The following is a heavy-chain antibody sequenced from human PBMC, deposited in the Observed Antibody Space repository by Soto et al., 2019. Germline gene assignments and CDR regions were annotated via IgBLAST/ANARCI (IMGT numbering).Heavy chain of an antibody. CDR2: ISGSGGST. J-gene: IGHJ3*02. V-gene: IGHV3-23*01. CDR1: GFTFSSYA. Sequence: GGSLRLSCAASGFTFSSYAMSWVRQAPGKGLEWVSAISGSGGSTYYADSVKGRFTISRDNSKNTLYLQMNSLRAEDTAVYYCAKDYYYYSIFSPAAFDIWGQGTMVTVSS. CDR3: AKDYYYYSIFSPAAFDI. D-gene: IGHD3-22*01.